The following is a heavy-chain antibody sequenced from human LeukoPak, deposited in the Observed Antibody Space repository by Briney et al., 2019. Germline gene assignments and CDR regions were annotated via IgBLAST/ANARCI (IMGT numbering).Heavy chain of an antibody. D-gene: IGHD3-10*01. Sequence: PSETLSLTCTVSGGSISSSSYYWGWIRQPPGKGLEWIGSIYYSGSTQYNPSLKSRVTISVDTSKNQFSLKLSSVTAADTAVYYCARGPVLWFRELFAYYYGMDVWGQGTTVTVSS. V-gene: IGHV4-39*01. CDR3: ARGPVLWFRELFAYYYGMDV. CDR1: GGSISSSSYY. J-gene: IGHJ6*02. CDR2: IYYSGST.